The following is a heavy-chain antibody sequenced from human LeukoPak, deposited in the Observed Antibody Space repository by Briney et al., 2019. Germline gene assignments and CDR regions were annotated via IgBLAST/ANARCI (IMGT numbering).Heavy chain of an antibody. J-gene: IGHJ4*01. D-gene: IGHD3-22*01. V-gene: IGHV4-31*03. Sequence: TLSLTCTVSGASFNSDDQYWNWIRQSPGKGLEWIGSIHPSGMLYNNPSLESRVTMSRDTSKNQFSLNLNSVTAADTAVYFCSRGLDSRKLGYWGQESWSPSPQ. CDR3: SRGLDSRKLGY. CDR1: GASFNSDDQY. CDR2: IHPSGML.